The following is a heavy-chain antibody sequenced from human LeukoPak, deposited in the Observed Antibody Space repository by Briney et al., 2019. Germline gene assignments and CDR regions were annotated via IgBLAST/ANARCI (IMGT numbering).Heavy chain of an antibody. CDR3: AREWVNWFYP. CDR2: INPTSGDT. CDR1: GYTFTGQH. V-gene: IGHV1-2*02. Sequence: SSVTLSFKASGYTFTGQHIHWVRQPPGQGLEWMGWINPTSGDTNNAQTFQDRLTITRDKSITKAYIDLNTLRSDDTAVYYCAREWVNWFYPWGQGDLVTVSS. J-gene: IGHJ5*02.